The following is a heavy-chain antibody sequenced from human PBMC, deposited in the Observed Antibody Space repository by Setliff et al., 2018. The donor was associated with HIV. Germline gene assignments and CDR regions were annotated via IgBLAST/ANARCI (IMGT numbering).Heavy chain of an antibody. J-gene: IGHJ4*02. Sequence: ASVKVSCKASGYTFTNYAFAWVRQAPGQGLEWMGWISAYNGNTNYADKLQGRVTLTTDTSTTTVYMELRSLRSDDTAVYYCAIGVLQFDDWGQGTLVTVSS. CDR3: AIGVLQFDD. CDR2: ISAYNGNT. V-gene: IGHV1-18*01. CDR1: GYTFTNYA.